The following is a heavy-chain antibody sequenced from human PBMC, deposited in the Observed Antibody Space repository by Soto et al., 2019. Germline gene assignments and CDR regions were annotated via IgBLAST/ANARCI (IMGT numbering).Heavy chain of an antibody. CDR1: GGTFSSSA. D-gene: IGHD6-13*01. V-gene: IGHV1-69*01. CDR2: IIPIFGTA. J-gene: IGHJ4*02. CDR3: ARVAAAGKAY. Sequence: QVQLVQSGAKEKKPGPSVKVSCTPSGGTFSSSAISWVRQAPGQGLEWMGGIIPIFGTANYAQKFQGRVTITADESTSTAYMELSSLRSEDTAVYYCARVAAAGKAYWGQGTLVTVSS.